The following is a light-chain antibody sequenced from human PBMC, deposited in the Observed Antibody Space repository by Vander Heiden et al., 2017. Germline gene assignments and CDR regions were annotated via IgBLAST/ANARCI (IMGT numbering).Light chain of an antibody. V-gene: IGKV1-17*03. CDR3: LHHNSYPLT. Sequence: DMQMTQSPSVMSASVGERVTITCRASQSISNSLAWFQQKPGKVPKRLIYAASSLQSGVPSRFSGSGSGTEFSLTISSLQPEDFATYYCLHHNSYPLTFGGGTKVEIK. J-gene: IGKJ4*01. CDR1: QSISNS. CDR2: AAS.